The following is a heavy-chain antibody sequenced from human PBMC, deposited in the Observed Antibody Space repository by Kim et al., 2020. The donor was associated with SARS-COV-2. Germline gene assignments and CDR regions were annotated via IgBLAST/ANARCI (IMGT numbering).Heavy chain of an antibody. D-gene: IGHD5-18*01. V-gene: IGHV3-23*01. CDR3: AKAFTAMDHYYYYVMDV. CDR2: ISGSGGST. Sequence: GGSLRLSCAASGFTFSSYAMSWVRQAPGKGLEWVSAISGSGGSTYYADSVKGRFTISRDNSKNTLYLQMNSLRAEDTAVYYCAKAFTAMDHYYYYVMDVWGQGTTVTVSS. J-gene: IGHJ6*02. CDR1: GFTFSSYA.